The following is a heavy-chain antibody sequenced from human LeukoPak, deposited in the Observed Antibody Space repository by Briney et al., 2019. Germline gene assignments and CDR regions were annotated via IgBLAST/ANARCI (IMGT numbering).Heavy chain of an antibody. Sequence: ASVKVSCKTSGYTFTDYYIHWVRQAPGQGLEWMGWINTKTGRTSFARTFQGRVTLTRDPSITTVYMDMAWLTSDDTVIYFCARADFIDAGPYVIAPWGQGTLVTVSS. CDR1: GYTFTDYY. J-gene: IGHJ5*02. CDR3: ARADFIDAGPYVIAP. V-gene: IGHV1-2*02. D-gene: IGHD3-3*01. CDR2: INTKTGRT.